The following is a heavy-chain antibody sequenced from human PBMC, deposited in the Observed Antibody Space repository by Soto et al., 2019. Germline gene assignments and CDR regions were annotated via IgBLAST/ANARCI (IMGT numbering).Heavy chain of an antibody. CDR2: IIPIFGTA. J-gene: IGHJ6*02. CDR1: RVAFSKFI. CDR3: PNVRHSSEMGYYYGMDV. D-gene: IGHD3-22*01. Sequence: SVKVSCKASRVAFSKFIVAWVRQAPGLGLEWVGGIIPIFGTANYAQKFQGRVTITADESTSTSYMEVNNLRSEDTAVYSCPNVRHSSEMGYYYGMDVWGQGTTATVSS. V-gene: IGHV1-69*13.